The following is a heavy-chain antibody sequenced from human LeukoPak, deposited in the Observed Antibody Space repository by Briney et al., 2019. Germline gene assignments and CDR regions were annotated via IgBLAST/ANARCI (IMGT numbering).Heavy chain of an antibody. J-gene: IGHJ4*02. Sequence: GRSLRLSCAASGFNFDGYGMHWVRQTPGKGLEWVAVVWFDGTTRDYAESVKGRFTISRDNSKNTVYLEMNRLRVGDTAIYYCAKDSAFNYDSSGYADYWGQGTLVIVSS. CDR1: GFNFDGYG. D-gene: IGHD3-22*01. CDR2: VWFDGTTR. V-gene: IGHV3-33*06. CDR3: AKDSAFNYDSSGYADY.